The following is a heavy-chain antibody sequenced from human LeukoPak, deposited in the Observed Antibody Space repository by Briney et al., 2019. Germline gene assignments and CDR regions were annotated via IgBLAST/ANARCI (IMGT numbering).Heavy chain of an antibody. CDR1: GFTFSSYW. V-gene: IGHV3-7*01. J-gene: IGHJ6*03. CDR2: IKQDGSEK. D-gene: IGHD6-19*01. Sequence: GGSLRVSCAASGFTFSSYWMSWVRQAPGKGLEWVAIIKQDGSEKYYVDSVKGRFTISRDNAKNSLYLQMNSLRAEDTAVYYCARDRYSSGWSDYMDVWGKGTRSPSP. CDR3: ARDRYSSGWSDYMDV.